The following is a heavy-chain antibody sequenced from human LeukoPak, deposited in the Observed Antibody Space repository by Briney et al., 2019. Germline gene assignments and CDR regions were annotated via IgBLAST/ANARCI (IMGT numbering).Heavy chain of an antibody. V-gene: IGHV3-74*01. CDR2: INRDGSST. CDR3: VKRRGISMAGMDDY. J-gene: IGHJ4*02. CDR1: GFSFDGYW. D-gene: IGHD6-19*01. Sequence: PGGSLRLSCAASGFSFDGYWMHWVRQAPGKGLVWVSRINRDGSSTDYADFVKGRFTISRDNAKNTLYLQMNSLTAADTAVYFCVKRRGISMAGMDDYWGQGTLVTVSS.